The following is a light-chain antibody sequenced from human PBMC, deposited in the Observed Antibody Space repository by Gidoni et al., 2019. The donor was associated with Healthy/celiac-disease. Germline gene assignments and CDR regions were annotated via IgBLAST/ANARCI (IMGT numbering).Light chain of an antibody. CDR2: DAS. Sequence: EIVLTQSPATLSLSPGERATLSCRASQSVSSYLAWYQQKPGQAPRLLIYDASNRATGIPARFSGSGSGKDFTLTISSLVPEDFAVYYCQQRSTWPLTFXGXTKVEIK. CDR1: QSVSSY. V-gene: IGKV3-11*01. CDR3: QQRSTWPLT. J-gene: IGKJ4*01.